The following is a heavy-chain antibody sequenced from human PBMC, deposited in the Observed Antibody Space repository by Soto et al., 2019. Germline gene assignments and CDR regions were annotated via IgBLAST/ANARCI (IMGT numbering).Heavy chain of an antibody. D-gene: IGHD6-13*01. CDR3: ARWDSSTWYWNIDY. Sequence: SETLSLTCTVSGYSISSSKWWGWIRQPPGKGLEWIGYTYYSGSTYYNPSLKSRVTTSVDTSKNQFSLKLSSVTAVDTAVYYCARWDSSTWYWNIDYWGQGTLVTVSS. CDR2: TYYSGST. CDR1: GYSISSSKW. J-gene: IGHJ4*02. V-gene: IGHV4-28*01.